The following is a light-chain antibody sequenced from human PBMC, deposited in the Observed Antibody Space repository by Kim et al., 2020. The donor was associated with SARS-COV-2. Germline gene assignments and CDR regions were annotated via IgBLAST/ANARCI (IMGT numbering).Light chain of an antibody. CDR2: AAS. J-gene: IGKJ2*01. Sequence: SASGGDRVTITCRASQGIRRDLGWYQQKPGKAPKLLIFAASGLHSGVPSRFSGSASGTDFTLTITNLQPEDFATYYCLQDYNYPYTFGQGTKLEI. CDR3: LQDYNYPYT. V-gene: IGKV1-6*01. CDR1: QGIRRD.